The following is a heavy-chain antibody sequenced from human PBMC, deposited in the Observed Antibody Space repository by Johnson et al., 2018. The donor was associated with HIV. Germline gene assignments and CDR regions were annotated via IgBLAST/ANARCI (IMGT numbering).Heavy chain of an antibody. CDR2: IWYDGRNK. Sequence: QVQLVESGGGVVQPGRSLRLHCAASGFTFSRYAMHWVRQASGKGLDWVAVIWYDGRNKYYADSVKGRFTISRDNAKHTLYLQMNSLRAEDTAVYYCARGVAMIVFWGQGTMVTVSS. V-gene: IGHV3-33*08. J-gene: IGHJ3*01. CDR3: ARGVAMIVF. D-gene: IGHD3-22*01. CDR1: GFTFSRYA.